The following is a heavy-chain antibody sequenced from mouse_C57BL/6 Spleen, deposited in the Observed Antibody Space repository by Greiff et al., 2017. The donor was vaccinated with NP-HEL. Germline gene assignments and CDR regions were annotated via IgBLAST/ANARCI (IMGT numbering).Heavy chain of an antibody. V-gene: IGHV1-64*01. D-gene: IGHD4-1*01. J-gene: IGHJ2*01. CDR1: GYTFTSYW. CDR3: AKTGTGFDY. Sequence: VQLQQPGAELVKPGASVKLSCKASGYTFTSYWMHWVKQRPGPGLEWIGMIHPNSGSTNYNEKFKRKATLTVDKSSSTAYMQLSSLTSEDSAVYYCAKTGTGFDYWGQGTTLTVSS. CDR2: IHPNSGST.